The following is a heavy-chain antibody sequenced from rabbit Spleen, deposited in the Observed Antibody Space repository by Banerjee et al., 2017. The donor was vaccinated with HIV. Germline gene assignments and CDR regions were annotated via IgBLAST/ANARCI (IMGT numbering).Heavy chain of an antibody. CDR3: ARAIVPWLGLTRLDL. D-gene: IGHD4-1*01. CDR1: GFTLSSYY. V-gene: IGHV1S7*01. CDR2: IDPLFGIT. J-gene: IGHJ3*01. Sequence: HLKESGGGLVQPGGSLKLSCKASGFTLSSYYMNWVRQAPGKGLEWIGYIDPLFGITYYANWVNGRFTISSDNAQSTVDLKMTSLTAADTATYFCARAIVPWLGLTRLDLWGQGPWSPS.